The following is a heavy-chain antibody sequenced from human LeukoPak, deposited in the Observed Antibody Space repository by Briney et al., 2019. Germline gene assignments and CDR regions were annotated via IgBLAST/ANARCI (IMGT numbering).Heavy chain of an antibody. D-gene: IGHD6-19*01. J-gene: IGHJ4*02. CDR1: GYTFTNYG. V-gene: IGHV1-18*01. CDR3: ARSHSGSLRAPFDY. Sequence: ASVKVSCKASGYTFTNYGIIWVRQAPGHGLEWMGWIGPYNGNTKYAQQFQGRVAMTTDTSTNTVYMDLRSLTSDDTALYCCARSHSGSLRAPFDYWGRGTLVAVSS. CDR2: IGPYNGNT.